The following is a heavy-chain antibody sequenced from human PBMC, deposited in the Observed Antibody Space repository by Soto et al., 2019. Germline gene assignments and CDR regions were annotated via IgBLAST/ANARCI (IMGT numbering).Heavy chain of an antibody. CDR2: VYYRGRS. Sequence: KTSETLSLTCTVSGGSVTNSSYYWGWIRQSPGKGLEWIGSVYYRGRSYSKSSVKSRVTISVDTSKNRFSLSLNSVTASDTAVYFCVSQRTTVPTQAYFDYWGPGALATVSS. D-gene: IGHD4-17*01. CDR1: GGSVTNSSYY. V-gene: IGHV4-39*01. J-gene: IGHJ4*02. CDR3: VSQRTTVPTQAYFDY.